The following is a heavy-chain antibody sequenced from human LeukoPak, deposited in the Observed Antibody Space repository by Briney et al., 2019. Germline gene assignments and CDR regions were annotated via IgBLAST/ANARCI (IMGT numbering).Heavy chain of an antibody. V-gene: IGHV4-39*07. D-gene: IGHD3-10*01. J-gene: IGHJ3*02. CDR3: ARVGITMVRGVRSGNAFDI. CDR2: IYCSGST. CDR1: GGSISSSSYY. Sequence: SETLSLTCTVSGGSISSSSYYWGWIRQPPGKGLEWIGSIYCSGSTYYNPSLKSRVTISVDTSKNQFSLKLSSVTAADTAVYYCARVGITMVRGVRSGNAFDIWGQGTMVTVSS.